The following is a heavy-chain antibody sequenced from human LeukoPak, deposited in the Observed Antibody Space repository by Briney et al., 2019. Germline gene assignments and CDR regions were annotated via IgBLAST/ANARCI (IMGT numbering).Heavy chain of an antibody. V-gene: IGHV3-23*01. J-gene: IGHJ4*02. CDR1: GFTFSSYG. D-gene: IGHD3-22*01. Sequence: PGGTLRLSCAASGFTFSSYGMSWVRQAPGKGLEWVSAISGSGGSTYYADSVKGRFTISRDNAKNSLYLQMNSLRAEDTAVYYCARGETYYYDSSGYYDYWGQGTLVTVSS. CDR2: ISGSGGST. CDR3: ARGETYYYDSSGYYDY.